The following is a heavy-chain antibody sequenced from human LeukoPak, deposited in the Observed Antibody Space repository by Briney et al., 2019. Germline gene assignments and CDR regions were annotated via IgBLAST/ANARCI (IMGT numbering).Heavy chain of an antibody. CDR3: ARDHRGIFSPFDY. V-gene: IGHV3-7*01. CDR2: IKEDGSLK. CDR1: GFGFSNFW. J-gene: IGHJ4*02. Sequence: GGSLRLSCAASGFGFSNFWMSWVRQAPGKGPEWVANIKEDGSLKNYVDSVEGRFTVSRDNAKNTLYLQMNSLRAEDTAVYYCARDHRGIFSPFDYWGQGTLVTVSS.